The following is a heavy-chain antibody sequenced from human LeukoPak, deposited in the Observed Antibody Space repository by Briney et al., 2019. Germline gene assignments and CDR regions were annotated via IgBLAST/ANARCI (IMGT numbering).Heavy chain of an antibody. CDR1: DFTFSSYW. Sequence: GGSLRLSCAASDFTFSSYWMTWVRQAPGEGLEWVANIKQDGSETYYVDSVKGRFTIFRDNAKNSLYLQMNGLRAEDTAVYYCARGGGYYIYWGQGTLVTVSS. CDR3: ARGGGYYIY. V-gene: IGHV3-7*01. J-gene: IGHJ4*02. CDR2: IKQDGSET. D-gene: IGHD3-22*01.